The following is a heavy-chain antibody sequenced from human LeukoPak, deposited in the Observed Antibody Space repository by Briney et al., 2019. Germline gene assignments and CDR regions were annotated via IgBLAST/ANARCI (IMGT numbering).Heavy chain of an antibody. CDR1: GGSFSGYY. D-gene: IGHD3-10*01. J-gene: IGHJ4*02. CDR2: INHSGST. V-gene: IGHV4-34*01. CDR3: ARQVRIYGSGTRYFDY. Sequence: SETLSPTCAVYGGSFSGYYWSWIRQPPGKGLEWIGEINHSGSTNYNPSLKSRVTISVDTSKNQFSLKLSSVTAADTAVYYCARQVRIYGSGTRYFDYWGQGTLVTVSS.